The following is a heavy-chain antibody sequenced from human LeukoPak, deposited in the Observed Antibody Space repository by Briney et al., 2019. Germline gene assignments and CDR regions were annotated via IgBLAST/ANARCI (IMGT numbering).Heavy chain of an antibody. CDR1: GFTVSSNY. D-gene: IGHD5-18*01. J-gene: IGHJ4*02. CDR3: ARGAGSGTYSYGSPSFDY. V-gene: IGHV3-53*01. CDR2: IYSGGST. Sequence: GGSLRLSCAASGFTVSSNYMSWVRQAPGKGLEWVSVIYSGGSTYYADSVKGRFTISRDNSKNTLYLQMNSLRAEDTAVYYCARGAGSGTYSYGSPSFDYWGQGTLVTVSS.